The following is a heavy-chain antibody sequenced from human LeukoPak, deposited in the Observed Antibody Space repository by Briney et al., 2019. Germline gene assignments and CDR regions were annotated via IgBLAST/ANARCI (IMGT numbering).Heavy chain of an antibody. CDR2: IHYTGST. V-gene: IGHV4-59*01. D-gene: IGHD5-24*01. CDR3: ARVSGARRGMATMGGFYYYYMDV. Sequence: SETLSLTCSVSGGPITVYHWIWIRQPPGKGLEFIGYIHYTGSTNYNSSLTSRISISTDTSKNQFSLKMTSVTAADTAVYYCARVSGARRGMATMGGFYYYYMDVWGKGTTVTVSS. J-gene: IGHJ6*03. CDR1: GGPITVYH.